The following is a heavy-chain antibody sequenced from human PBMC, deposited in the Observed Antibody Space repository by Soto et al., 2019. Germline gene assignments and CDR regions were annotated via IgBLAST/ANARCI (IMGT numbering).Heavy chain of an antibody. CDR3: ARDTYYYYYMDV. J-gene: IGHJ6*03. Sequence: EVQLVESGGGLVKPGGSLRLSCAASGFTFSSYSMNWVRQAPGKGLEWVSSISSSSSFIYYADSVKGRFTISRDNAKNSLYLQMNSLRAEDTAVYYCARDTYYYYYMDVWGKGTTVTVSS. CDR1: GFTFSSYS. CDR2: ISSSSSFI. V-gene: IGHV3-21*01.